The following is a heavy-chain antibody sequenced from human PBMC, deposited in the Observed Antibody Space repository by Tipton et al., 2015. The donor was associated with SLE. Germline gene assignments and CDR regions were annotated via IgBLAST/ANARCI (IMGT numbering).Heavy chain of an antibody. V-gene: IGHV4-4*02. CDR3: AGGFYYGSGTFSDFEY. CDR2: IYHSGSTTYT. CDR1: GASISGSSW. D-gene: IGHD3-10*01. J-gene: IGHJ4*02. Sequence: GSLRLSCAVSGASISGSSWWSWVRQPPGKGLEWIGEIYHSGSTTYTNYNPSLKSRVTISVDKSKSQFSLKLSSVTAADTAVYYCAGGFYYGSGTFSDFEYWGQGTLATVSS.